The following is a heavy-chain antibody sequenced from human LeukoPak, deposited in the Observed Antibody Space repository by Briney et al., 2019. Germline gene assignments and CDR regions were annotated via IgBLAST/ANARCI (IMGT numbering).Heavy chain of an antibody. D-gene: IGHD1-1*01. CDR2: TNHSGSP. V-gene: IGHV4-4*02. J-gene: IGHJ4*02. CDR1: GGSISSNNW. Sequence: PSETLSLTCAVSGGSISSNNWWGWVRQPPGKGLEWIGETNHSGSPNYNPSLKSRDTISVDKSRSHFSLNLSSVTAADTAVYYCARVNINNWHSCDYWGQGTLVTVSS. CDR3: ARVNINNWHSCDY.